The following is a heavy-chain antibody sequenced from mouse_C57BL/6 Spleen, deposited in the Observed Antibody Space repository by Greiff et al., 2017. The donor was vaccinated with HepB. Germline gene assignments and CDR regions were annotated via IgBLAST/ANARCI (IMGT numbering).Heavy chain of an antibody. J-gene: IGHJ3*01. D-gene: IGHD2-3*01. CDR3: ARAFYDGYWGFAY. CDR1: GFTFSSYA. V-gene: IGHV5-4*03. Sequence: EVKLMESGGGLVKPGGSLKLSCAASGFTFSSYAMSWVRQTPEKRLEWVATISDGGSYTYYPDNVKGRFTISRDNAKNNLYLQMSHLKSEDTAMYYCARAFYDGYWGFAYWGQGTLVTVSA. CDR2: ISDGGSYT.